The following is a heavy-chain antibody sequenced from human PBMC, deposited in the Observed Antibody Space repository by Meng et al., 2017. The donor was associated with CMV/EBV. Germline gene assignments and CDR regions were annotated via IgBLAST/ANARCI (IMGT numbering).Heavy chain of an antibody. CDR2: IYSGGST. D-gene: IGHD3-16*01. Sequence: GESLKISCAASGFIASSNYMSWVRQAPGKGLEWVSVIYSGGSTYYADSVKGRFTISRDNSKNTLYLQMNSLRAEDTAVYYCARGRGGYYWGYWGQGTLVTVSS. CDR3: ARGRGGYYWGY. J-gene: IGHJ4*02. V-gene: IGHV3-53*01. CDR1: GFIASSNY.